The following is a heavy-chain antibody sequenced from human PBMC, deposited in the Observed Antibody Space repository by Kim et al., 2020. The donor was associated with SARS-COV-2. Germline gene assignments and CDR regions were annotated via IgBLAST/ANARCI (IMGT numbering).Heavy chain of an antibody. CDR3: ARGGSAAASY. V-gene: IGHV3-53*01. J-gene: IGHJ4*02. Sequence: GDAYYADSVKGRFTVSRDSSRNTLYLQMNSLRAEDTAVYYCARGGSAAASYWGQGTLVTVSS. D-gene: IGHD6-13*01. CDR2: GDA.